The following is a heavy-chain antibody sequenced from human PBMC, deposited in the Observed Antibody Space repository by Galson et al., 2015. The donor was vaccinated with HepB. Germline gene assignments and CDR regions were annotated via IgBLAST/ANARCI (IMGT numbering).Heavy chain of an antibody. J-gene: IGHJ5*02. CDR2: IIPILGIA. CDR1: GGTFSSYA. D-gene: IGHD4-17*01. Sequence: SVKVSCKASGGTFSSYAISWVRQAPGQGLEWMGGIIPILGIANYAQKFQGRVTITADKSTSTAYMELSSLRSEDTAVYYCARSESYGDYRGWFDPWGQGTLVTVSS. V-gene: IGHV1-69*10. CDR3: ARSESYGDYRGWFDP.